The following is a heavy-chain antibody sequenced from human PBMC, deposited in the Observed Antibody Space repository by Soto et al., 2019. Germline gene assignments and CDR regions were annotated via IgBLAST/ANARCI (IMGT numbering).Heavy chain of an antibody. CDR1: GYTFTSYY. CDR3: ARYDYVWGASLGDDY. Sequence: QVQLVQSGAEVKKPGASVKVSCKASGYTFTSYYMHWVRQAPGQGLEWMGIINPSGGSTSYAQKFQGRGTMTRATSTSTVYMELSSLKSEDTAVYYCARYDYVWGASLGDDYWGQGTLVTVSS. V-gene: IGHV1-46*01. D-gene: IGHD3-16*01. CDR2: INPSGGST. J-gene: IGHJ4*02.